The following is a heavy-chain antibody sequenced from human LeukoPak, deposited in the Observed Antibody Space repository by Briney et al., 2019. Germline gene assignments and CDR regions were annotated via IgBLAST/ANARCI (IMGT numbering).Heavy chain of an antibody. CDR2: ISGSGGST. D-gene: IGHD3-10*01. CDR3: AKGPITDGFDY. Sequence: GGSLRLSCAASGFTFDDYAMSWVRQAPGKGLEWVSAISGSGGSTYYADSVKGRFTISRDNAKNTLYLQMNSLRAEDTAVYYCAKGPITDGFDYWGQGTLVTVSS. V-gene: IGHV3-23*01. J-gene: IGHJ4*02. CDR1: GFTFDDYA.